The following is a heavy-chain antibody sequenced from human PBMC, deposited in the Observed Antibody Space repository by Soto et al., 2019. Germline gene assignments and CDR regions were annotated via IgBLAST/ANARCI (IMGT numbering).Heavy chain of an antibody. CDR1: GGSFSGYY. CDR2: INHSGST. Sequence: QVQLQQWGAGLLKPSETLSLTCAVYGGSFSGYYWSWIRQPPGKGLEWIGEINHSGSTNYNPSLKSRVTISVDTSKDQFSLKLSSVTAADTAVYYCARGDRGRQLSFDYWGQGTLVTVSS. V-gene: IGHV4-34*01. CDR3: ARGDRGRQLSFDY. J-gene: IGHJ4*02. D-gene: IGHD2-2*01.